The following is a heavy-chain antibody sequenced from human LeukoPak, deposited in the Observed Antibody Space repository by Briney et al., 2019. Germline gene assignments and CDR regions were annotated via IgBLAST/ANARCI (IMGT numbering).Heavy chain of an antibody. CDR3: ARVVPQYSSSWYLKPGYFDY. V-gene: IGHV4-59*12. CDR2: IYYSGST. CDR1: GGSINSYY. J-gene: IGHJ4*02. Sequence: PSETLSLTCTVSGGSINSYYWSWIRQPPGKGLEWIGYIYYSGSTNYNPSLKSRVTISVDTSKNQFSLKLSSVTAADTAVYYCARVVPQYSSSWYLKPGYFDYWGQGTLVTVSS. D-gene: IGHD6-13*01.